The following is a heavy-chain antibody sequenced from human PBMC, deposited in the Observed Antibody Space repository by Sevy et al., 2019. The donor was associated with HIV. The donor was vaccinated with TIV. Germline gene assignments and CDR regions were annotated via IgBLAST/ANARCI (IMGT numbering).Heavy chain of an antibody. Sequence: GGSLRLSCAASGFTFSNAWMSWVRQAPGKGLEWVGRIKSKTDGGTTDYAAPVKGRFTISRDDSKNTPYLQMNSLKTEDTAVYYCTSGYCSGGSCYGYYYYYYMDVWGKGTTVTVSS. CDR2: IKSKTDGGTT. J-gene: IGHJ6*03. CDR3: TSGYCSGGSCYGYYYYYYMDV. CDR1: GFTFSNAW. D-gene: IGHD2-15*01. V-gene: IGHV3-15*01.